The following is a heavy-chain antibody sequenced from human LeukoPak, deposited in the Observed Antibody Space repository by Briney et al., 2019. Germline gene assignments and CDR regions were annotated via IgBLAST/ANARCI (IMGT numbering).Heavy chain of an antibody. J-gene: IGHJ4*02. CDR1: GFTFSSYS. V-gene: IGHV3-48*04. D-gene: IGHD3-9*01. Sequence: GGSLRLSCAASGFTFSSYSRLWVRQAPGKGLEWFSYISSSSSTIYYADSGRGRFTISRDNAKPSLYLQMHSLRAEDTAVYYCERNEAYYDILTGYHGLHYFDSWGQGNLVTVSS. CDR3: ERNEAYYDILTGYHGLHYFDS. CDR2: ISSSSSTI.